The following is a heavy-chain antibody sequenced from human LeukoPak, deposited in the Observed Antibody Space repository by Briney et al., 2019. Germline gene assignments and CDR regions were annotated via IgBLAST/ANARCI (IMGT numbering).Heavy chain of an antibody. V-gene: IGHV1-69*13. CDR3: ARGPDSSGYNSEYSFEY. D-gene: IGHD3-22*01. J-gene: IGHJ4*02. Sequence: ASVKVSCKASGGTFSSYGISWVRQAPGQGLEWMGGIIPIFGTANYAQKFQGRVTITADEPTSTAYMELSSLRAEDTAVYYCARGPDSSGYNSEYSFEYWGQGTLVTVSS. CDR2: IIPIFGTA. CDR1: GGTFSSYG.